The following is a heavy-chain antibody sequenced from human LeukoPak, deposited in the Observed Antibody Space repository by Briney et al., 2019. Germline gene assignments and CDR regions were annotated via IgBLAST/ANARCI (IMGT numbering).Heavy chain of an antibody. CDR2: SYRGGST. CDR3: ASASCSGSSCYSGYFDY. Sequence: PGGSLTLSCEVFGFTVSPNYTSWVRQAPGKGLEWVSVSYRGGSTYYADSVRDRFIISRDNSKNTLYLQMNSLRAEDTAVYYCASASCSGSSCYSGYFDYWGQGTLVTVSS. D-gene: IGHD2-15*01. J-gene: IGHJ4*02. CDR1: GFTVSPNY. V-gene: IGHV3-53*01.